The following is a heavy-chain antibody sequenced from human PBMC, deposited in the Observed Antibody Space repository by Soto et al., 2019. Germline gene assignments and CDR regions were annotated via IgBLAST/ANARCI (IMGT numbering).Heavy chain of an antibody. D-gene: IGHD4-17*01. J-gene: IGHJ6*04. V-gene: IGHV5-51*01. CDR2: IYPGDSDT. CDR1: GYSFTSYW. CDR3: ARHPPIYYGDYSYYYSYGMDV. Sequence: GEALKISCKGSGYSFTSYWIGWVRQMPGKGLEWMGIIYPGDSDTRYSPSFQGQVTISADKSISTAYLQWSSLKASDTAMYYCARHPPIYYGDYSYYYSYGMDVWGEGTTVTLSS.